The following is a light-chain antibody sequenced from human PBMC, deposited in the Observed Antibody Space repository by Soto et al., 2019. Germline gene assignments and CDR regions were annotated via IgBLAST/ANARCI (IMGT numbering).Light chain of an antibody. CDR3: AAWDDGLNGFWV. J-gene: IGLJ3*02. Sequence: QAVVTQPPSASGTPGQRVTISCSGSRSNIGSNTVNWYQQLPGTAPKLLIYSNNQRPSGVPDRFSGSKSGTSASLAISGLQSEDEADYYCAAWDDGLNGFWVFGGGTKVTVL. CDR2: SNN. V-gene: IGLV1-44*01. CDR1: RSNIGSNT.